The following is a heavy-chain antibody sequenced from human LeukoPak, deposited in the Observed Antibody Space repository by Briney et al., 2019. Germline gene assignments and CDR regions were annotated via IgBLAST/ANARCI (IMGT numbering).Heavy chain of an antibody. CDR1: GFTFRTSW. CDR2: INTDGSST. D-gene: IGHD2-2*01. J-gene: IGHJ4*02. CDR3: ARDRYCTTTRCSDY. Sequence: GGSLRLSCSDSGFTFRTSWMHWVRQAPGKGLVWVSRINTDGSSTTYADSVKGRFTISRDNAKNTLYLEMNSLRAEDTAVYYCARDRYCTTTRCSDYWGQGTLVTVSS. V-gene: IGHV3-74*03.